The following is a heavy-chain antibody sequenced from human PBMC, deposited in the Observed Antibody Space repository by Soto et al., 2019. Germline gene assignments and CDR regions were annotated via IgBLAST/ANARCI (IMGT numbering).Heavy chain of an antibody. CDR3: ARDLSGPLDY. D-gene: IGHD3-16*02. CDR1: GFTFGNYG. V-gene: IGHV3-33*01. Sequence: GGSLRLSCAASGFTFGNYGVHWVRQAPGKGLEWVALIWYDGSNKYYADSVKGRFTISRDTSKNTLYLQMNTLRAEDTAVYYCARDLSGPLDYWGQGTPVTVSS. J-gene: IGHJ4*02. CDR2: IWYDGSNK.